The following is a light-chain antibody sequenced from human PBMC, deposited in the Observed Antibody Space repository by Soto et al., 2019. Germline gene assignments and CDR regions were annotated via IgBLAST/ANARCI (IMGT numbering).Light chain of an antibody. Sequence: QSALTQPASVSGSPGQSITISCTGTSSDVGNYNYVSWHQHHPGKAPKLMINDVSNRPSGVSSRFSGSKSGNTASLTISGLQAEGEADYYCSSYTSSDTYVFGTGTKVTVL. CDR1: SSDVGNYNY. CDR2: DVS. CDR3: SSYTSSDTYV. J-gene: IGLJ1*01. V-gene: IGLV2-14*03.